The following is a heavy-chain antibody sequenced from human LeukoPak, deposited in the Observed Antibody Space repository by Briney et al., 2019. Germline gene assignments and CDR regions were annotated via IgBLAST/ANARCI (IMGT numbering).Heavy chain of an antibody. CDR1: GFTFSSYS. Sequence: GGSLRLSCAASGFTFSSYSMNWVRQAPGKGLEWVSYISSSSSTIYYADSVKGRFTISRDNAKNSLYLQMNSLGAEDTAVYYCARASSGWYWYFDYWGQGTLVTVSS. CDR2: ISSSSSTI. J-gene: IGHJ4*02. CDR3: ARASSGWYWYFDY. D-gene: IGHD6-19*01. V-gene: IGHV3-48*01.